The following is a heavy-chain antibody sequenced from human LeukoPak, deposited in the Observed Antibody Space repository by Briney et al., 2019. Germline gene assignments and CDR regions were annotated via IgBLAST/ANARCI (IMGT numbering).Heavy chain of an antibody. CDR1: GFTFSSYW. CDR3: ASQGGEWELPI. CDR2: IKQDGSGK. D-gene: IGHD1-26*01. Sequence: PGGSLRLSCAASGFTFSSYWMSWVRQAPGKGLEWVANIKQDGSGKYYVDSVKGRFTISRDNAKNSLYLQMNSLRAEDTAVYYCASQGGEWELPIWGQGTLVTVSS. J-gene: IGHJ4*02. V-gene: IGHV3-7*02.